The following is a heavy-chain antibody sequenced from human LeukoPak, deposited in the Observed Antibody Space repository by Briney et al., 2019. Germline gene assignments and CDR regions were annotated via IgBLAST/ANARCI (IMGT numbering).Heavy chain of an antibody. CDR2: IYPGDSDV. CDR1: GYSFTGHW. J-gene: IGHJ4*02. D-gene: IGHD2/OR15-2a*01. Sequence: GESLKISCKVSGYSFTGHWLGWVRQMPGKGLVWMGVIYPGDSDVKYNPPFQGQVTISVDKSTNTAYLQWSSLKASGTAIYYCARRAYVYGRSGPFDFWGQGTLVTVS. CDR3: ARRAYVYGRSGPFDF. V-gene: IGHV5-51*01.